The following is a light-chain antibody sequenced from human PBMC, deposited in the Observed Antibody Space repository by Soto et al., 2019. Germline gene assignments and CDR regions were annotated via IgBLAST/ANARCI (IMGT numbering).Light chain of an antibody. CDR2: AAS. J-gene: IGKJ4*01. Sequence: DIQLTPSPSFLSASVGDRVTITCRASQGLSSFLAWYQQKPGKAPQILIYAASTLQSGVPSRFSGSGSGTEFSLTISSLQPEDFATYDWQQLNSYPLTFGGGTKVEIK. CDR1: QGLSSF. V-gene: IGKV1-9*01. CDR3: QQLNSYPLT.